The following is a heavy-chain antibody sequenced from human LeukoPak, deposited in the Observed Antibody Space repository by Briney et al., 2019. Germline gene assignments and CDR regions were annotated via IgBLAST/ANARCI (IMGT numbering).Heavy chain of an antibody. Sequence: SQTLSLTCAISGDSVSSNSAAWNWIRQSPSRGLEWLRRTYYRSKWYNDYAVSVKSRITINPDTSKNQFSLQLNSVTPEDTAVYYCARVMITFGGVIAGLYYFDYWGQGTLVTVSS. J-gene: IGHJ4*02. CDR3: ARVMITFGGVIAGLYYFDY. CDR2: TYYRSKWYN. V-gene: IGHV6-1*01. CDR1: GDSVSSNSAA. D-gene: IGHD3-16*02.